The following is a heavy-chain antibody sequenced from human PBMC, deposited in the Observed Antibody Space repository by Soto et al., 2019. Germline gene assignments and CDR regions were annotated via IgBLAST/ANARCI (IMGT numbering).Heavy chain of an antibody. V-gene: IGHV3-23*01. Sequence: PGGSLRLSCAASGFSFGSYALSWVRQAPGKGLEWVSTISGSDGKTFYADSVKGRFSISRDTSQSTLYLQMNSLRADDTAMYYCTKGGIPRRYNIPKVDFDYWGQGSLVTVS. CDR2: ISGSDGKT. CDR3: TKGGIPRRYNIPKVDFDY. J-gene: IGHJ4*02. CDR1: GFSFGSYA. D-gene: IGHD1-1*01.